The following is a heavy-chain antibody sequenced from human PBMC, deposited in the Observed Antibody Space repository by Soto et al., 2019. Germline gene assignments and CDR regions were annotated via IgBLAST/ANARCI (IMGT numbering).Heavy chain of an antibody. D-gene: IGHD3-22*01. V-gene: IGHV4-39*01. CDR3: ARHYYDTSGYYYFFDY. CDR2: IYYTGST. J-gene: IGHJ4*02. Sequence: PSETLSLTCTVSGGSISSSSFYWGWIRQPPGKGLEWIGNIYYTGSTYYNPSLKSRVTISVDTSKNQFSLKLSSVTAADTAVYYCARHYYDTSGYYYFFDYWGQGTLVTVSS. CDR1: GGSISSSSFY.